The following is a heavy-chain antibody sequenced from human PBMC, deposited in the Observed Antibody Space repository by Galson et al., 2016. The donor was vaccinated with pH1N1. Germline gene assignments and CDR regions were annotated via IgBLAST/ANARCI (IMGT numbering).Heavy chain of an antibody. CDR2: INANSGST. J-gene: IGHJ3*01. CDR1: GYNFNGHY. CDR3: ARVLAYSNSPFDAFDV. Sequence: SCKASGYNFNGHYIHWVRQAPGQGPEWMGWINANSGSTNFLQKFEGRVTMTRDTSRHTVYMEMRRLTSDDTAVYYCARVLAYSNSPFDAFDVWGQGTMVAVSS. V-gene: IGHV1-2*02. D-gene: IGHD3-16*01.